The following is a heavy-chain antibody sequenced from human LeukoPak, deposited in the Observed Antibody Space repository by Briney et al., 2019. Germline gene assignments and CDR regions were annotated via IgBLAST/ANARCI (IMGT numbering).Heavy chain of an antibody. V-gene: IGHV3-30*02. Sequence: GGSLRLSCAASGFTFNSYAMSWVRQAPGKGLEWVAFIRYDGSNKYYADSVKGRFTISRDNSKNTLYLQMNSLRAEDTAVYYCAKDKYYYDSSGYYFDYWGQGTLVTVSS. D-gene: IGHD3-22*01. CDR2: IRYDGSNK. J-gene: IGHJ4*02. CDR1: GFTFNSYA. CDR3: AKDKYYYDSSGYYFDY.